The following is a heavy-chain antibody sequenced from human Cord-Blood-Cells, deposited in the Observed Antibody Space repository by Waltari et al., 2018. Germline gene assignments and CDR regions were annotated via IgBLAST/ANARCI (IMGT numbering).Heavy chain of an antibody. V-gene: IGHV1-24*01. J-gene: IGHJ4*02. CDR2: FDPEDEET. CDR1: GYTLIELS. CDR3: ATRSGSSSERGDY. Sequence: QVQLVPSGAEVQKPGASVKVSCKVSGYTLIELSMHWVRQAPGKGLEWMGGFDPEDEETIYAQKFQGRVTMTEDTSTDTAYMELSSLRSEDTAVYYCATRSGSSSERGDYWGQGTLVTVSS. D-gene: IGHD6-6*01.